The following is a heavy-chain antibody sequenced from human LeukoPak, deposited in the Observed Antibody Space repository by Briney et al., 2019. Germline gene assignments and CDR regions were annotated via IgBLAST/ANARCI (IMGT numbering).Heavy chain of an antibody. V-gene: IGHV3-23*01. D-gene: IGHD3-22*01. Sequence: TGGSLRLSCAASGFTFSSYAMSGVRQAPGKGLEWVSAISGSGGSTYYADSVKGRFTISRDNSKNTLYMQMNSQRAEDTAVYYCAKDESPSMIVVVNYGMDVWGQGTTVTVSS. CDR3: AKDESPSMIVVVNYGMDV. J-gene: IGHJ6*02. CDR1: GFTFSSYA. CDR2: ISGSGGST.